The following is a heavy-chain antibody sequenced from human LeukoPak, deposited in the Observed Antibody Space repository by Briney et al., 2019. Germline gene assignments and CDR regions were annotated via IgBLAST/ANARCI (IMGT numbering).Heavy chain of an antibody. V-gene: IGHV1-2*02. CDR1: GYTFTGYY. D-gene: IGHD3-10*01. CDR2: INPNSGGT. J-gene: IGHJ3*02. CDR3: ARIGDGSGSYAFDI. Sequence: ASVKVSCKASGYTFTGYYMHRVRQAPGQGREWMGWINPNSGGTNYAQKFQGRVTMTRDTSISTAYMELSRLRSDDTAVYYCARIGDGSGSYAFDIWGQGTMVTVSS.